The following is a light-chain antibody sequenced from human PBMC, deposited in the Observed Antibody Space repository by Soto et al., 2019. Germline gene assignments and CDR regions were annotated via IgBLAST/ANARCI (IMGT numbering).Light chain of an antibody. Sequence: LTQPRSVSGSPGQSVTLSCTGTSSDVGGYHYVSRYQHHPGKAPKIIIYDVNKRPSGVPDRFSGSKSGNTASLTISGLQTEDEADYYCCSYAGSYTLVFGGGTKVTVL. J-gene: IGLJ2*01. CDR3: CSYAGSYTLV. CDR2: DVN. V-gene: IGLV2-11*01. CDR1: SSDVGGYHY.